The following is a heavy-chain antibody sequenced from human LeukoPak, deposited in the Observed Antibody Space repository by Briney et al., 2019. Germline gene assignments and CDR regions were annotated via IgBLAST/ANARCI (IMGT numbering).Heavy chain of an antibody. CDR2: ISGSGGST. V-gene: IGHV3-23*01. J-gene: IGHJ4*02. CDR1: RFTFSSYA. D-gene: IGHD4-11*01. Sequence: GGSLRLSCAASRFTFSSYAMSWVRQAPGEGLEWVSAISGSGGSTYYAASVKGRFTISRDNSKNTLYLQMTSLRAEDTAVYYCAKDRSNYDYWGQGTLVTVSS. CDR3: AKDRSNYDY.